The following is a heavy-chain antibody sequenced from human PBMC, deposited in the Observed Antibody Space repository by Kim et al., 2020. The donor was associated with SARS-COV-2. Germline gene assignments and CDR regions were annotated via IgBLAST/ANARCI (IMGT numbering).Heavy chain of an antibody. Sequence: LVESGGGLVQPGGSLRLSCAASGFTVSSNYMSWVRQAPGKGLEWVSVIYSGSSTYYADSVKGRFTISRHNSKNTLYLQMNSLRAEDTAVYYCARGRTDYDFWSGQSYYMDVWGKGTTVTVSS. J-gene: IGHJ6*03. CDR1: GFTVSSNY. CDR3: ARGRTDYDFWSGQSYYMDV. D-gene: IGHD3-3*01. V-gene: IGHV3-53*04. CDR2: IYSGSST.